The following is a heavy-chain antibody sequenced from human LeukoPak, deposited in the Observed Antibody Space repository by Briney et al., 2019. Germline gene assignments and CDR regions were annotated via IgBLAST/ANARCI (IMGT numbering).Heavy chain of an antibody. CDR3: ARSTDWYADY. Sequence: GGSLRLSCAASGFTFGVYGMNWVRQAPGKGLEWISYITGTSTTIYYADSVRGRFTISRDNAKNSLYLQLNNLRADDTAVYYCARSTDWYADYWGQGTLVTVSS. CDR2: ITGTSTTI. D-gene: IGHD3-9*01. V-gene: IGHV3-48*01. J-gene: IGHJ4*02. CDR1: GFTFGVYG.